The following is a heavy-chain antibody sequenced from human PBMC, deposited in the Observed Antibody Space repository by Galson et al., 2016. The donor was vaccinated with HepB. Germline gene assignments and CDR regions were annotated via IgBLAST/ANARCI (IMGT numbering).Heavy chain of an antibody. V-gene: IGHV3-21*01. CDR3: APSGGGYHFYFDY. D-gene: IGHD3-22*01. J-gene: IGHJ4*02. Sequence: CAASGFTFSTYTMNWVRQAPGKGLEWVSSISGTTTYIYYGDSMRGRFTISRDNAKNTLYLRLNSLRADDTAVYYCAPSGGGYHFYFDYWGQGTPVTVSS. CDR1: GFTFSTYT. CDR2: ISGTTTYI.